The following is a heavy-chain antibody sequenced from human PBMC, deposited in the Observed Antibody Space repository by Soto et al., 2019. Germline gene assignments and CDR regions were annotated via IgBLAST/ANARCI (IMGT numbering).Heavy chain of an antibody. CDR2: LYHAGSP. Sequence: HLQESGPGLVKPSGTLSLTCDVSGGSISSSSWWTWVRQSPGKGLEWIGELYHAGSPNYNPSFQSRVTILADKSKNPFSLRLTSVTAADTAIYYCARGLSFRGDFDVWGQGTTVTVSS. J-gene: IGHJ3*01. CDR3: ARGLSFRGDFDV. D-gene: IGHD2-21*02. V-gene: IGHV4-4*02. CDR1: GGSISSSSW.